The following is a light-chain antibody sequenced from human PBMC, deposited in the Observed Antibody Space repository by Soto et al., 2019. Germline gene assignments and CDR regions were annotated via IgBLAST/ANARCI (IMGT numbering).Light chain of an antibody. CDR1: SSDVGDYKY. V-gene: IGLV2-14*01. CDR2: EVS. CDR3: SSFISSSTIV. Sequence: QSALTQPASVSWAPGQSITISCTGTSSDVGDYKYVSWYQKHPGKAPKALIYEVSNRPSDVSLRFSGSKSGTTAFLTISGLQAEDEADYYCSSFISSSTIVFGSGTKLTVL. J-gene: IGLJ1*01.